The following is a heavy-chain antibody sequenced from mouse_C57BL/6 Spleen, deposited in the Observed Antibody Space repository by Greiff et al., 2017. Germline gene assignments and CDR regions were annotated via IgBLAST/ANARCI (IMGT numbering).Heavy chain of an antibody. CDR2: IYPGSGNT. D-gene: IGHD1-1*01. CDR1: GYTFTDYY. Sequence: VQLQQSGAELVRPGASVKLSCKASGYTFTDYYINWVKQRPGQGLEWIARIYPGSGNTYYNEKFKGKATLTAEKSSSTAYMQLRSLTSEDSAVYFCAREGAYAAMDYWGQGTSVTVSS. J-gene: IGHJ4*01. CDR3: AREGAYAAMDY. V-gene: IGHV1-76*01.